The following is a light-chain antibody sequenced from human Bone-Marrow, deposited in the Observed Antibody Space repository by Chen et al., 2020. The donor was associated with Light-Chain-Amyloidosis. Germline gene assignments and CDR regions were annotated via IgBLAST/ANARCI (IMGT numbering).Light chain of an antibody. V-gene: IGLV2-18*01. J-gene: IGLJ2*01. CDR2: EVS. CDR1: SSDVGSYNR. CDR3: SLYTSSSTYVV. Sequence: QSALTQPPSVSGSPGQSVTISCTGTSSDVGSYNRVSWYQQPPGTAPKLMIYEVSNRPSGVPERFSGSKSGNTASLTISGLQAGDEADYYCSLYTSSSTYVVFGGGTKLTVL.